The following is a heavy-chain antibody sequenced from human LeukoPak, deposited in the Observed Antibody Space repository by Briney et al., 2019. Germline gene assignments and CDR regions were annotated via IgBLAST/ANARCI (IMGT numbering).Heavy chain of an antibody. J-gene: IGHJ4*02. CDR3: ARGDYDFWVT. CDR1: GGSISSGSYY. V-gene: IGHV4-61*02. D-gene: IGHD3-3*01. Sequence: KASETLSLTCTVSGGSISSGSYYWSWIRQPAGKGREWIGRIYTSGSTNYNPSLKSRVTISVDTSKNQFSLKLSSVTAADTAVYYCARGDYDFWVTWGQGTLVTVSS. CDR2: IYTSGST.